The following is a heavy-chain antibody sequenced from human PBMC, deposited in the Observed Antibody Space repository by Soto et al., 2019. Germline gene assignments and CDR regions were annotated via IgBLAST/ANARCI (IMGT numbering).Heavy chain of an antibody. V-gene: IGHV1-69*13. CDR3: ARDGYDSSGYYPY. D-gene: IGHD3-22*01. J-gene: IGHJ4*02. Sequence: SVKVSCKASGGTFSSYAISWVRQAPGQGLEWMGGIIPIFGTANYAQKFQGRVTITADESTSTAYMEPSSLRSEDTAVYYCARDGYDSSGYYPYWGQGTLVTVSS. CDR1: GGTFSSYA. CDR2: IIPIFGTA.